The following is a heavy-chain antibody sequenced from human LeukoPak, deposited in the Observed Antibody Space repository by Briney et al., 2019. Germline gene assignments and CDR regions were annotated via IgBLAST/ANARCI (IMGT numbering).Heavy chain of an antibody. V-gene: IGHV4-4*07. Sequence: SETLSLTCTVSGGSISSYYWSWIRQSAGKGLEWIGRIYTSGSTNYNPSLKSRVTISVDTSKNQFSLKLSSVTAADTAVYYCARAISRSLQGFDYWGQGTLVTVSS. D-gene: IGHD2-2*02. CDR1: GGSISSYY. CDR2: IYTSGST. CDR3: ARAISRSLQGFDY. J-gene: IGHJ4*02.